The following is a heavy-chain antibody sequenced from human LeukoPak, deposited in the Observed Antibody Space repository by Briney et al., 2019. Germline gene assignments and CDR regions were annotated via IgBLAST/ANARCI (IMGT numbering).Heavy chain of an antibody. CDR1: GFTVSGNY. D-gene: IGHD6-19*01. V-gene: IGHV3-11*04. Sequence: PGGSLRLSCAVSGFTVSGNYMSWIRQAPGKGLEWVSYISSSSSTIYYADSVKGRFTISRDNAKNSLYLQMNSLRAEDTAVYYCARSSGWYYYFDYWGQGTLVTVSS. J-gene: IGHJ4*02. CDR2: ISSSSSTI. CDR3: ARSSGWYYYFDY.